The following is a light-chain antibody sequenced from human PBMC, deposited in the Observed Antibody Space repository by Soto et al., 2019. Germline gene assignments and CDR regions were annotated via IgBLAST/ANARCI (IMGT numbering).Light chain of an antibody. J-gene: IGLJ3*02. CDR1: SSDIGGHNY. V-gene: IGLV2-14*01. Sequence: QSALTQPASVSGSPGQSITISCTGTSSDIGGHNYVSWYQQHPGKAPKLMIYEVNNRPSGVSSRFSGSKSGNTASLTISGLQAEDEADYYCCSYTNNLMLFGGGTKVTVL. CDR3: CSYTNNLML. CDR2: EVN.